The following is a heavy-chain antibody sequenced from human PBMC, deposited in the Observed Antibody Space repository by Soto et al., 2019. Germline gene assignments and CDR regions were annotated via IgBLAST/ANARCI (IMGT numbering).Heavy chain of an antibody. CDR3: ARGRCYGDYGADY. V-gene: IGHV4-30-4*01. CDR2: IYYSGST. J-gene: IGHJ4*02. CDR1: GGSISSGDYY. D-gene: IGHD4-17*01. Sequence: SETLSLTCTVSGGSISSGDYYWSWIRQPPGKGLEWIGYIYYSGSTYYNPSLKSRVTISVDTSKNQFSLKLSSVTDADTAVYYCARGRCYGDYGADYWGQGTLVTVSS.